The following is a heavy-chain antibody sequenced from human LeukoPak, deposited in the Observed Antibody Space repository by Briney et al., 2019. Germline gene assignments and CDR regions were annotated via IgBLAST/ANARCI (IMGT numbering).Heavy chain of an antibody. J-gene: IGHJ4*02. Sequence: ASVKVSCKASGGTFSSYTVNWVRQAPGQGLEWMGRIIPILGTAEYAQRFQGRVTIIADKSTSTDYMELSSLRSEDTAVYYCARGVYTSGYVGEGFDYWGQGTLVTVSS. CDR1: GGTFSSYT. V-gene: IGHV1-69*08. D-gene: IGHD5-18*01. CDR2: IIPILGTA. CDR3: ARGVYTSGYVGEGFDY.